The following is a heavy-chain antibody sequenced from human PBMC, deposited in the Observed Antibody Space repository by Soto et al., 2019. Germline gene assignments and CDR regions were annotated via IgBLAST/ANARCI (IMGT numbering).Heavy chain of an antibody. CDR2: ISYDGSNK. V-gene: IGHV3-30-3*01. Sequence: GESLKISCAASGFTFSSYAMHWVRQAPGKGLEWVAVISYDGSNKYYADSVKGRFTISRDNSKNTLYLQMNSLRAEDTAVYYCARGLPGPWGQGTLVTVS. CDR1: GFTFSSYA. CDR3: ARGLPGP. J-gene: IGHJ5*02. D-gene: IGHD2-21*02.